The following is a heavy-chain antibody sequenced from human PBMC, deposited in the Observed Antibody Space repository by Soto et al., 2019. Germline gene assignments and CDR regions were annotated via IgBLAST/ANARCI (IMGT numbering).Heavy chain of an antibody. V-gene: IGHV4-34*01. J-gene: IGHJ6*02. CDR2: INHSGST. D-gene: IGHD3-10*01. Sequence: QVQLQQWGAGLLKPSETLSLTCAVYGGSFSGYYWSWIRQPPGKGLEWIGEINHSGSTNYNPSLKSRVTISVDTSKNQFPLKLSSVTAADTAVYYCARAPAYGSGSYPPYYYYYYGMDVWGQGTTVTVSS. CDR3: ARAPAYGSGSYPPYYYYYYGMDV. CDR1: GGSFSGYY.